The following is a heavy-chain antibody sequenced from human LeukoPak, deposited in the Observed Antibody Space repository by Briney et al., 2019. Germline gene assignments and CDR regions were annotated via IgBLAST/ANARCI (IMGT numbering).Heavy chain of an antibody. CDR2: ISGSGGST. CDR3: ARESLGSVDPRRYSTTVSQDV. CDR1: GFTFSSYA. Sequence: GGSLRLSCAASGFTFSSYAMSWVRQAPGKGLEWVSAISGSGGSTYYADSVKGRFTISRDNSKNTLYLQMHSLRAEDTAVYYCARESLGSVDPRRYSTTVSQDVWGKGTTVTISS. J-gene: IGHJ6*04. V-gene: IGHV3-23*01. D-gene: IGHD4-17*01.